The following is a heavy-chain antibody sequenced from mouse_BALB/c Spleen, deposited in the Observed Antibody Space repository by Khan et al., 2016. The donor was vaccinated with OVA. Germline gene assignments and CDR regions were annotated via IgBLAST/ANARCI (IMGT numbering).Heavy chain of an antibody. CDR2: INYSGNT. CDR1: GYSITSEYA. V-gene: IGHV3-2*02. J-gene: IGHJ3*01. D-gene: IGHD2-4*01. Sequence: EVQLVETGPGLVKPSQSLSLTCTVTGYSITSEYAWNWIRQFPGNKLEWMGYINYSGNTRFNPSLKSRTSITRDTSKNQFFLQLSSVTTEDTATYSCARKDYYDYDPFPYWGQGTLVTVSA. CDR3: ARKDYYDYDPFPY.